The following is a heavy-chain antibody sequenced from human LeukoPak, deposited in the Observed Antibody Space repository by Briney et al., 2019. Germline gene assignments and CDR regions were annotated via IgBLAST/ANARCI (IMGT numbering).Heavy chain of an antibody. CDR1: GFTFSTFG. CDR3: AKAWYGSGWTAHSPSFYYYGMDV. D-gene: IGHD6-19*01. Sequence: QPGRSLRLSCAASGFTFSTFGMHWVRQAPGKGLEWVAVISYDGSNKYYADSVKGRFTISRDNSKNTLYLQMNSLRAEDTAVYFCAKAWYGSGWTAHSPSFYYYGMDVWGQGTMVTVSS. J-gene: IGHJ6*02. CDR2: ISYDGSNK. V-gene: IGHV3-30*18.